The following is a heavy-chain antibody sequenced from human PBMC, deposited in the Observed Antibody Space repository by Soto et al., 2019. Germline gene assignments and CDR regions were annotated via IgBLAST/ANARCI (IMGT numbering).Heavy chain of an antibody. CDR1: GGSISSSSYY. D-gene: IGHD3-22*01. J-gene: IGHJ4*02. CDR3: ARDSGDSSGADFDY. CDR2: IYYSGST. Sequence: SETLSLTCTVSGGSISSSSYYWGWIRQPPGKGLEWIGYIYYSGSTNYNPSLKSRVTISVDTSKNQFSLKLSSVTAADTAVYYCARDSGDSSGADFDYWGQGTLVTVSS. V-gene: IGHV4-61*01.